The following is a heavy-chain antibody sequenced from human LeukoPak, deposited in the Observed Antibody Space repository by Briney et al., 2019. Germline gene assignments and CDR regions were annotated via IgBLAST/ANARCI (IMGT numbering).Heavy chain of an antibody. CDR2: ISYDGSNK. CDR3: ARDPKAPPNVGWFDP. CDR1: GFTFNIYA. J-gene: IGHJ5*02. Sequence: GGSLRLSCAASGFTFNIYAMGWVRQAPGKGLEWVAVISYDGSNKYYADSVKGRFTISRDNSKNTLYLQMNSLRAEDTAVYYCARDPKAPPNVGWFDPWGQGTLVTVSS. V-gene: IGHV3-30*04.